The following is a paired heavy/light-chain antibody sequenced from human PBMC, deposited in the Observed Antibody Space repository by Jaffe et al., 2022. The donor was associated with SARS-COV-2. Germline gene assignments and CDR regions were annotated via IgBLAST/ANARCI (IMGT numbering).Light chain of an antibody. CDR2: STN. Sequence: QTVVTQEPSFSVSPGGTVTLTCGLSSGSVSTSYSPSWYQQTPGQAPRTLIYSTNIRSSGVPDRFSGSILGNKAALTITGAQADDESDYYCVLYVGSGISVFGGGTQLTVL. V-gene: IGLV8-61*01. CDR3: VLYVGSGISV. J-gene: IGLJ7*01. CDR1: SGSVSTSYS.
Heavy chain of an antibody. D-gene: IGHD6-13*01. Sequence: EVQLLESGGTLVQPGGSLRLSCAASGFTFSSSAMNWVRQAPGKGLEWVSAISGTGSSTYYADSVKGRFISSRDNSKNTLFLQMNSLRAEDTAIYYCAKAPGPAAGTFFKPENWGQGTTVTVSS. CDR2: ISGTGSST. J-gene: IGHJ6*02. V-gene: IGHV3-23*01. CDR1: GFTFSSSA. CDR3: AKAPGPAAGTFFKPEN.